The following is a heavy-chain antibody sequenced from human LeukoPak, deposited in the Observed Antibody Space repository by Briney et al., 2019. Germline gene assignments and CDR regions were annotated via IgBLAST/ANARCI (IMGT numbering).Heavy chain of an antibody. CDR1: GYNFSNHW. D-gene: IGHD3-10*01. CDR3: ARVTMVRGVLDAFDI. J-gene: IGHJ3*02. V-gene: IGHV5-51*01. CDR2: IYPDDSDT. Sequence: GESLKISCKASGYNFSNHWIGWVRQMPGKGLEWMGIIYPDDSDTRYSSSFQGQVTMSVDKSISTAYLQWSSLKASDTAMYYCARVTMVRGVLDAFDIWGQGTMVTVSS.